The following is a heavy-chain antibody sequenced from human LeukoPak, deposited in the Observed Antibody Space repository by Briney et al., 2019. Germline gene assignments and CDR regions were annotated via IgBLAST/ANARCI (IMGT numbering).Heavy chain of an antibody. V-gene: IGHV3-9*01. CDR1: GFTFDDYA. Sequence: PGGSLRLSCAASGFTFDDYAMHWVRQAPGKGLEWVSGISWNSGSIGYADSVKGRFTISRDNAKNSLYLQMNSLRAEDTALYYCAKGGLRYFDYWGQGILVTVSS. CDR2: ISWNSGSI. J-gene: IGHJ4*02. D-gene: IGHD5-12*01. CDR3: AKGGLRYFDY.